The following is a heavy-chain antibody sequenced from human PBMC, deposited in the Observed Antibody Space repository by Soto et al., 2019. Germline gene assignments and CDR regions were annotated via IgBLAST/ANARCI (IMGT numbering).Heavy chain of an antibody. CDR3: ARSSSSSFAYYYYYLDV. J-gene: IGHJ6*03. V-gene: IGHV4-31*03. Sequence: PSETLSLTCTVSGGSISSGGYYWSWIRQHPGKGLEWIGYIYYSGSTYYNPSLKSRVTISVDTSKNQFSLKLSSVTAADTAVYYCARSSSSSFAYYYYYLDVWGKGTTVTVSS. CDR1: GGSISSGGYY. D-gene: IGHD6-6*01. CDR2: IYYSGST.